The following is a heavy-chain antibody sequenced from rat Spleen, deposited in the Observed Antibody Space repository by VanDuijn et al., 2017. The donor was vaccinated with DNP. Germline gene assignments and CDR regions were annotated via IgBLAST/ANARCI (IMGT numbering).Heavy chain of an antibody. Sequence: EVQLVESGGGLVQPGGSLKLSCAASGFTFSNYDMAWVRQAPTKGLEWVAAITSSGGSTYYPDSVKGRFTISRDNAHNTVYLQMNSLRSEDAATYYCTKDLHYWAMDAWGPGTSVTVSS. CDR2: ITSSGGST. J-gene: IGHJ4*01. CDR3: TKDLHYWAMDA. D-gene: IGHD3-2*01. V-gene: IGHV5-27*01. CDR1: GFTFSNYD.